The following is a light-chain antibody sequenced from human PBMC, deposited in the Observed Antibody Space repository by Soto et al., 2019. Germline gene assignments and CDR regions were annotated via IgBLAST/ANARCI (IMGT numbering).Light chain of an antibody. CDR3: SSYTSSSTEV. V-gene: IGLV2-14*01. J-gene: IGLJ2*01. CDR2: DVS. CDR1: SSDVGGYNY. Sequence: QSALTQPASVSASPGQSITLSCTGTSSDVGGYNYVSWYQQHPGKAPKLMIYDVSNRPSGVSNRFSGSKSGNTASLTISGLQAEDEADYYCSSYTSSSTEVFGGGTKVTVL.